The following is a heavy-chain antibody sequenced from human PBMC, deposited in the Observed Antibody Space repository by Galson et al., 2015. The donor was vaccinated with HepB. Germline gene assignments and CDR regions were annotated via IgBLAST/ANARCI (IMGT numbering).Heavy chain of an antibody. CDR2: IYSGGAT. J-gene: IGHJ2*01. V-gene: IGHV3-66*01. CDR1: GFTVSNTY. CDR3: AKDHQSTGEWYFDL. Sequence: SLRLSCAASGFTVSNTYMNWVRQAPGKGLEWVSVIYSGGATYYADSAKGRFTISRDNSKNTLYLHVNNLRAEDTALYYCAKDHQSTGEWYFDLWGRGTLVAVSS. D-gene: IGHD7-27*01.